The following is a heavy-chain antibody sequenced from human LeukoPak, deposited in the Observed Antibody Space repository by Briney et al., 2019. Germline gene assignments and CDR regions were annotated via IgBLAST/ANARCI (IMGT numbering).Heavy chain of an antibody. V-gene: IGHV3-23*01. J-gene: IGHJ4*02. CDR1: GFTFSSYA. D-gene: IGHD1-14*01. Sequence: GGSLRLSCAASGFTFSSYAMSWVRQAPGKGLEWVSAISGSGGSTYYADSVKGRFTISRDNAKNSLYLQMNSLRAEDTAVYYCARGGVRTGFDYWGQGTLVTVSS. CDR2: ISGSGGST. CDR3: ARGGVRTGFDY.